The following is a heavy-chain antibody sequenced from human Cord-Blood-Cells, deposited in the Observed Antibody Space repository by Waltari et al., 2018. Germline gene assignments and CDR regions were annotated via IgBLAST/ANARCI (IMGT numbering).Heavy chain of an antibody. D-gene: IGHD6-13*01. J-gene: IGHJ5*02. CDR1: GGSISSYY. CDR3: ARGYSSSWYWFDP. Sequence: QVQLQASGPGLVKPSETLSLTCTVAGGSISSYYRRWIRQPPGKGLEWIGYIYYSGSTNYNPSLKSRVTISVDTSKNQFSLKLSSVTAADTAVYYCARGYSSSWYWFDPWGQGTLVTVSS. CDR2: IYYSGST. V-gene: IGHV4-59*01.